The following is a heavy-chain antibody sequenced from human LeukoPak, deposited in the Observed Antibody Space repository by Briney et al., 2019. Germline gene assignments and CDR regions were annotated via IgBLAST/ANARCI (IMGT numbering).Heavy chain of an antibody. V-gene: IGHV1-2*02. CDR3: AREIRDSGSYYDWFDP. CDR2: INPSSGGT. CDR1: GYTFTDYY. J-gene: IGHJ5*02. Sequence: ASVKVSCKVSGYTFTDYYMHWVPQAPGQGLEWMGWINPSSGGTNYAQKFQGRVTMTRDTSISTAYMELSRLRSDDTAVYYCAREIRDSGSYYDWFDPWGQGTLVTVSS. D-gene: IGHD1-26*01.